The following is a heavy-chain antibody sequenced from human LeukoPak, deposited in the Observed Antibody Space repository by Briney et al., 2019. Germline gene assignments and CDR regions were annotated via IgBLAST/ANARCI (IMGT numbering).Heavy chain of an antibody. CDR1: GFTFSSYA. CDR2: ISGSGGST. D-gene: IGHD1-26*01. V-gene: IGHV3-23*01. J-gene: IGHJ4*02. Sequence: GGSLRLSCAASGFTFSSYAMSWVRQAPGKGLEWVSAISGSGGSTYYADSVKGRFTISRDNSKNTLYLQMNSLRAEDTAVYYCAKAVDFIVDDSYYFDYWGQGTLVTVSS. CDR3: AKAVDFIVDDSYYFDY.